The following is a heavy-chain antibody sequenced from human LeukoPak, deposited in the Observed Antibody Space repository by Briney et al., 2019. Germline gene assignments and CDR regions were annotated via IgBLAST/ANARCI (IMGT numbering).Heavy chain of an antibody. Sequence: SETLSLTCTVSGGSISSSSYYWGWIRQPPGKGLEWIGSIYYSGSTYYNPSLKSRVTTSVDTSKNQFSLKLSSVTAADTAVYYCARGAPGGSGRYFQHWGQGTLVTVSS. CDR2: IYYSGST. D-gene: IGHD3-10*01. CDR3: ARGAPGGSGRYFQH. CDR1: GGSISSSSYY. V-gene: IGHV4-39*07. J-gene: IGHJ1*01.